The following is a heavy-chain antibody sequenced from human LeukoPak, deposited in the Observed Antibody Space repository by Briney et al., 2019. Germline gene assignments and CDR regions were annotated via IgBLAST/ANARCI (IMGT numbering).Heavy chain of an antibody. D-gene: IGHD2-21*02. V-gene: IGHV1-69*04. CDR1: GGTFSSYA. J-gene: IGHJ4*02. Sequence: GVSVKVSCKASGGTFSSYAISWVRQAPGQGLEWMGRIIPILGIANYAQKFQGRVTITADKSTSTAYMELSSLRSEDTAVYYCARDRGVTYTYYWGQETLVTVSS. CDR3: ARDRGVTYTYY. CDR2: IIPILGIA.